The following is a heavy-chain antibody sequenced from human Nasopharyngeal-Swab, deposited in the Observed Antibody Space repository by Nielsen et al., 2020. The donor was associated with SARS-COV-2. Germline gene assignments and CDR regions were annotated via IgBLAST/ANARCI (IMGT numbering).Heavy chain of an antibody. V-gene: IGHV3-47*02. D-gene: IGHD3-10*01. CDR3: ARVLLNRGSGSYFFDY. Sequence: WIRQPPGKGPGWVSAIGTGGDTYYADSVMGRFTISRDNAKKSLYLQMNSLIAEDMAVYYCARVLLNRGSGSYFFDYWGQGTLVTVSS. J-gene: IGHJ4*02. CDR2: IGTGGDT.